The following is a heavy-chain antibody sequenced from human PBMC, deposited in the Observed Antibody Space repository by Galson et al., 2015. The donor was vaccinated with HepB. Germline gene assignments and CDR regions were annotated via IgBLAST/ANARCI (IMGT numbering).Heavy chain of an antibody. J-gene: IGHJ4*02. CDR2: LSGSGTSA. V-gene: IGHV3-23*01. CDR1: GFTFSGEA. CDR3: AIMRQLLPARESYYFLY. D-gene: IGHD2-2*01. Sequence: SLRLSCAASGFTFSGEAMSWVRQTPGKGLEWVSTLSGSGTSAYYADSVKARFTISRDNSNNTLYLQMHSLPAEDTAIYYCAIMRQLLPARESYYFLYWGLGALVTVSS.